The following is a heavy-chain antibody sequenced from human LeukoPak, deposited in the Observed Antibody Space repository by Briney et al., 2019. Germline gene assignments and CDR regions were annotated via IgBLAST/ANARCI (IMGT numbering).Heavy chain of an antibody. CDR3: ARGVRSAMDYKAFDI. J-gene: IGHJ3*02. Sequence: SETLSLTCTVSGGSISSYYWSWIRQPPGKGLEWIGYIYYSGSTNYNPSLKSRVTISVDTSKSQFSLKLSSVTAADTAVYYCARGVRSAMDYKAFDIWGQGTMVTVSS. CDR1: GGSISSYY. CDR2: IYYSGST. V-gene: IGHV4-59*01. D-gene: IGHD5-18*01.